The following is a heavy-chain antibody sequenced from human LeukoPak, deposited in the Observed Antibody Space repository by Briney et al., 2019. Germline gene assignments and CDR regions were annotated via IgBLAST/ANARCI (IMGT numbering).Heavy chain of an antibody. D-gene: IGHD5-24*01. Sequence: GASVKVSCKASGYTFTGYYMHWVRQAPGQGLEWMGWINPNRGGTNFAQKLQGRVTMTRDTSISTAYMEMSRLRSDDTAVYYCARDLRDGYNRNFDYWGQGTLVTVSS. V-gene: IGHV1-2*02. CDR2: INPNRGGT. J-gene: IGHJ4*02. CDR3: ARDLRDGYNRNFDY. CDR1: GYTFTGYY.